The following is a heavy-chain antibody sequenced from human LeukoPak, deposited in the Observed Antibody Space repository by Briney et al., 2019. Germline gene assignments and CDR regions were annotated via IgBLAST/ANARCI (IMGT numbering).Heavy chain of an antibody. V-gene: IGHV3-74*01. J-gene: IGHJ6*02. Sequence: PGGSLRLSCAASGFTFSSYWMHWVRQAPGKGLVWVSRINSDGSSTSYADSVKGRFTISRDNAKNTLYLQMNSLRAEDTAVYYCAGNSSSWYSYYYGMDVWGQGTTVTVSS. D-gene: IGHD6-13*01. CDR1: GFTFSSYW. CDR2: INSDGSST. CDR3: AGNSSSWYSYYYGMDV.